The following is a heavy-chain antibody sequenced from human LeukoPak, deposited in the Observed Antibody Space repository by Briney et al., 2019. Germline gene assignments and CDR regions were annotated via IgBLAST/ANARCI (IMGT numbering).Heavy chain of an antibody. D-gene: IGHD2-15*01. V-gene: IGHV3-48*04. CDR3: ARPGYCSGGSCYGVDY. CDR1: GFTFNTYN. CDR2: ISSTSRTI. J-gene: IGHJ4*02. Sequence: GGSLRLSCAASGFTFNTYNMNWVRQAPGKGLEWVSYISSTSRTIYYADSVKGRFTISRDNAKNTLYLQMNSLRAEDTAVYYCARPGYCSGGSCYGVDYWGQGTLVTVSS.